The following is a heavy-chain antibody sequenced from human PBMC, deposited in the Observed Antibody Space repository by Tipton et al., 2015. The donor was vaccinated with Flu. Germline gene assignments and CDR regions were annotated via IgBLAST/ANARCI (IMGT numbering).Heavy chain of an antibody. CDR3: ARHTGDSVRGVIDY. CDR1: GYPISSGYY. J-gene: IGHJ4*02. D-gene: IGHD3-10*02. CDR2: IYHSGST. Sequence: TQSLTCAVSGYPISSGYYWGWVRQPPGKGLEWIGTIYHSGSTYYNPSLKSRLTMSVDTSKNQFSLKLSSVTAADTAVYYCARHTGDSVRGVIDYWGQGTLVTVSS. V-gene: IGHV4-38-2*01.